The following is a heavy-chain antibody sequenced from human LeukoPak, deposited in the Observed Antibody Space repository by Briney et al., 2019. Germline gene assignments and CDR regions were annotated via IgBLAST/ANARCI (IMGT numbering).Heavy chain of an antibody. CDR3: ASDSSSSPAYYHYYMDA. D-gene: IGHD6-13*01. J-gene: IGHJ6*03. CDR2: ISSISSYI. Sequence: GGSLRLSCAASGFTFSSYSMNWVRQAPGRGLEWVSSISSISSYIYYADSMKGRFTISRDNAKNSLYLQMNSLRAEDTAVYYCASDSSSSPAYYHYYMDAWGKGTTVTVSS. V-gene: IGHV3-21*01. CDR1: GFTFSSYS.